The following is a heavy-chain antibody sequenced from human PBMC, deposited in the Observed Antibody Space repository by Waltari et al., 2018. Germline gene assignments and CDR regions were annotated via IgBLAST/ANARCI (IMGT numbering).Heavy chain of an antibody. CDR3: ARDRGGSGSVYGMDV. Sequence: QVKLVESGGGLVKPGGSLSLAGAASGFTFSDYLMRWLRQAPGKGLEWVSYISSSGSTIYYADSVKGRFTISRDNAKNSLYLQMNSLRAEDTAVYYCARDRGGSGSVYGMDVWGQGTTVTVSS. CDR1: GFTFSDYL. J-gene: IGHJ6*02. D-gene: IGHD1-26*01. V-gene: IGHV3-11*01. CDR2: ISSSGSTI.